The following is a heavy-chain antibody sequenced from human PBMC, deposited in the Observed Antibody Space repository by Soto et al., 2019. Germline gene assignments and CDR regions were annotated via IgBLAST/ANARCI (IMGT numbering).Heavy chain of an antibody. CDR2: SYYSGST. J-gene: IGHJ5*02. CDR1: GGSISSGDYY. Sequence: QVQLQESGPGLVKPSQTLSLTCTVSGGSISSGDYYWSWIRQPPGKGLEWIGYSYYSGSTYYNPSLKSRVTISVDTSKNQFSLKLSSVTAADTAVYYCARQGPRFLESVDPWGQGTLVTVSS. D-gene: IGHD3-3*01. CDR3: ARQGPRFLESVDP. V-gene: IGHV4-30-4*01.